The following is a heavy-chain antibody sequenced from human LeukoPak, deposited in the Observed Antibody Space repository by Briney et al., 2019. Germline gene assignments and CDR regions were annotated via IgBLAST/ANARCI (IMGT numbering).Heavy chain of an antibody. V-gene: IGHV4-61*06. CDR2: GSA. J-gene: IGHJ4*02. CDR3: VREGSFAAFDY. D-gene: IGHD2-15*01. Sequence: GSANYNPSLKSRVSISVDTPKKQFSLKLSSVTAADTAVYYCVREGSFAAFDYWGQGTLVTVSS.